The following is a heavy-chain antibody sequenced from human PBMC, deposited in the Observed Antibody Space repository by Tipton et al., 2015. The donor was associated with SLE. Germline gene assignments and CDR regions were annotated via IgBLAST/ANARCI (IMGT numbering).Heavy chain of an antibody. CDR1: GGSISSGSYY. Sequence: TLSLTCTVSGGSISSGSYYWSWIRQPAGKGLEWIGYIYTSGSTNYNPSLKSRVTISVDTSKNQFSLKLSSVTAADTAVYYCARVKYYYYMDVWGKGTTVTVSS. CDR3: ARVKYYYYMDV. J-gene: IGHJ6*03. V-gene: IGHV4-61*09. CDR2: IYTSGST.